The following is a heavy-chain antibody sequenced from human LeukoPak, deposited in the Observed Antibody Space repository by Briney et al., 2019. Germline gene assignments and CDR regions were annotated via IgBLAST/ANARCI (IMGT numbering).Heavy chain of an antibody. CDR2: MNPNSGNT. V-gene: IGHV1-8*01. CDR1: GFTFTSHD. D-gene: IGHD2-15*01. J-gene: IGHJ6*02. CDR3: ATDSESGSLYYYYGMDV. Sequence: ASVKVSCKASGFTFTSHDYNWVRQATGQGLEWMGWMNPNSGNTGYAQRFQGRVTMTRDTSITTVYMELSSLTSEDTAVYYCATDSESGSLYYYYGMDVWGQGTTVTVSS.